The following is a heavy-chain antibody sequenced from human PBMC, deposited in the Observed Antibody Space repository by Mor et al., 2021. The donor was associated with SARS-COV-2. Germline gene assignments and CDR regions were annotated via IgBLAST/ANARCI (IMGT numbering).Heavy chain of an antibody. CDR3: ARDITVTTFNWFDP. V-gene: IGHV4-61*02. CDR2: IYTSGST. J-gene: IGHJ5*02. D-gene: IGHD4-17*01. Sequence: GLEWIGRIYTSGSTNYNPSLKSRVTISVDTSKNQFSLKLSSVTAADTAVYYCARDITVTTFNWFDPWGQGT.